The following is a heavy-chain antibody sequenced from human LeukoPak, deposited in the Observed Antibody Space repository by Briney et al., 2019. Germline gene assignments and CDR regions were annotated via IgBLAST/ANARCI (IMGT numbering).Heavy chain of an antibody. CDR1: GGSISSGSYY. V-gene: IGHV4-61*02. CDR2: IYTSGST. D-gene: IGHD3-3*01. J-gene: IGHJ4*02. CDR3: ARGGEIFGELDY. Sequence: TSQTLSLTCTVSGGSISSGSYYWSWIRQPAGKGLEWIGRIYTSGSTNYNPSLKSRVTISADTSKNQFYLKLSSVTAADTAVYCCARGGEIFGELDYWGQGTLVTVSS.